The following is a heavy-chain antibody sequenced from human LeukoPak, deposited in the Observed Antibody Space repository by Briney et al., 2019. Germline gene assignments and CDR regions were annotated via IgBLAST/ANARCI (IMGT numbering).Heavy chain of an antibody. D-gene: IGHD3-22*01. CDR3: AIGGQYYYDSSGSDAFDI. CDR2: IYYSGST. V-gene: IGHV4-59*01. J-gene: IGHJ3*02. CDR1: GGSFSGYY. Sequence: MTSETLSLTCAVYGGSFSGYYWSWIRQPPGKGLEWIGYIYYSGSTNYNPSLKSRVTISVDTSKNQFSLKLSSVTAADTAVYYCAIGGQYYYDSSGSDAFDIWGQGTMVTVSS.